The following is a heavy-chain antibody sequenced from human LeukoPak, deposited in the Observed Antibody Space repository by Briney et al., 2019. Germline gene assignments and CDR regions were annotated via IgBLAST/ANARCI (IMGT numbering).Heavy chain of an antibody. CDR1: GGSISSYY. Sequence: SETLSLTCTVSGGSISSYYWSWIRQPPGKGLEWIGYIYYSGSTNYNPSLKSRVTISVDTSKNQFSLKLSSVTAADTAVYYCARGRYYDFWSGYYTRNNYYYYYYMDVWGKGTTATVSS. J-gene: IGHJ6*03. CDR2: IYYSGST. D-gene: IGHD3-3*01. CDR3: ARGRYYDFWSGYYTRNNYYYYYYMDV. V-gene: IGHV4-59*12.